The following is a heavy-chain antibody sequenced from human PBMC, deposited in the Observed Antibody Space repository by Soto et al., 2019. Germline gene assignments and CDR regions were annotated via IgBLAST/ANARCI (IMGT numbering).Heavy chain of an antibody. Sequence: GASVKVSCKASGYTFTDYYIHWVRQAPGQGLEWMGWINPNSGGINYAQKFQGRVTVTRDTSVTTGYMELSRLRSDDTAVYYCARNTYSRRWVGGVDVWGQGTTVTVSS. CDR2: INPNSGGI. CDR3: ARNTYSRRWVGGVDV. D-gene: IGHD1-26*01. J-gene: IGHJ6*02. V-gene: IGHV1-2*02. CDR1: GYTFTDYY.